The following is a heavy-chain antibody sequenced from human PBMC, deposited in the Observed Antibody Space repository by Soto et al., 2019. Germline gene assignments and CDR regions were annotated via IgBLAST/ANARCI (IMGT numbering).Heavy chain of an antibody. D-gene: IGHD3-22*01. CDR2: ISSSGSII. V-gene: IGHV3-11*01. Sequence: GGSLRLSCAASGFTFSDYYMSWIRQAPGKGLEWVSDISSSGSIIYYADSVKGRFTISRDNSKNTLYLQMNSLRAEDTAVYYCAKARNRPSITMLVVVTPVDYWGQGTLVTVSS. J-gene: IGHJ4*02. CDR3: AKARNRPSITMLVVVTPVDY. CDR1: GFTFSDYY.